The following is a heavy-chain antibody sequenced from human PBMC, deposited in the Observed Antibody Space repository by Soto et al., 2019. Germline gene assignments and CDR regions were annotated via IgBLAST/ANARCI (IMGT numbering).Heavy chain of an antibody. CDR2: IIPIFGTA. CDR3: AIGDCSSTSCYIGSNYYHYGMDV. Sequence: QVQLVQSGAEVKKPGSSVKVSCKASGGTFSSYAISWVRQAPGQGLEWMGGIIPIFGTANYAQKFQGRVTITADESTSTAYMELSSLRSEDTAVYYCAIGDCSSTSCYIGSNYYHYGMDVWGQGTTVTVSS. D-gene: IGHD2-2*02. J-gene: IGHJ6*02. V-gene: IGHV1-69*01. CDR1: GGTFSSYA.